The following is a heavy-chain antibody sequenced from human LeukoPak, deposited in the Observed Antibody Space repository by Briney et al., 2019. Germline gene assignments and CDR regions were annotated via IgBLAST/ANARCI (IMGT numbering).Heavy chain of an antibody. D-gene: IGHD3-9*01. CDR3: ARGRAYFD. CDR1: GGSISSSSYY. CDR2: IYYSGST. Sequence: SETLSLTCTVSGGSISSSSYYWGWIRQPPGKGLEWIGSIYYSGSTYYNPSLKSRVTISVDASKNQFSLKLSSVTAADTAVYYCARGRAYFDWGQGTLVTVSS. J-gene: IGHJ4*02. V-gene: IGHV4-39*01.